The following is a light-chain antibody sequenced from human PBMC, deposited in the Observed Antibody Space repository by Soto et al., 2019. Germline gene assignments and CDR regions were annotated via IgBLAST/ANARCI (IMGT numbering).Light chain of an antibody. V-gene: IGKV3-11*01. Sequence: DIVLTQSPATLSASLCERVTLTFRASQSVSACLAWYQQKPGQAPRLLIYDASNRATGIPARFSGSGAATDFTLTISSLEHEDSAVYYCQLRSNWITFGQGTRLEIK. CDR2: DAS. CDR1: QSVSAC. CDR3: QLRSNWIT. J-gene: IGKJ5*01.